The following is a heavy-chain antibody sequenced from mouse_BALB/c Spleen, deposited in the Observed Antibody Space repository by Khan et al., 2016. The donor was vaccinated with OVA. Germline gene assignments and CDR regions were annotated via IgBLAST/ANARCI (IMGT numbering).Heavy chain of an antibody. Sequence: VQLQQSGPDLVKPGASVKISCKASGYSFTVYYLSWVKQSHGESLEWIGRVNPNNGDTTYNQKFKGKAFLTVDKSSNTAYMDLRSVTTEDSAVYYWARGYDFFAYWGQGTLVTVSA. J-gene: IGHJ3*01. V-gene: IGHV1-26*01. CDR3: ARGYDFFAY. CDR2: VNPNNGDT. D-gene: IGHD2-14*01. CDR1: GYSFTVYY.